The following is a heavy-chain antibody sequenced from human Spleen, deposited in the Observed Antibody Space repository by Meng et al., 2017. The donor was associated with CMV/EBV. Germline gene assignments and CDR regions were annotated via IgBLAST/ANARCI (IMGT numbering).Heavy chain of an antibody. Sequence: ASGFTFNNYALTWVRQAPGKGLGLVSTILGTGATYYADYVKGRFTISRDDSRNTLFLQMNSLRDEDTAVFYCARGDSSTTWLVFDYWGLGTLVTVSS. CDR2: ILGTGAT. CDR1: GFTFNNYA. D-gene: IGHD6-13*01. J-gene: IGHJ4*02. V-gene: IGHV3-23*01. CDR3: ARGDSSTTWLVFDY.